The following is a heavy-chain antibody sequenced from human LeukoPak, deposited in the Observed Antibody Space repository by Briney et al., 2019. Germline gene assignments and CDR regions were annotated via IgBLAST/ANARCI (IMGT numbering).Heavy chain of an antibody. CDR3: ARDLPTGTYRAYFDN. CDR1: GFTFSSYA. D-gene: IGHD1-26*01. J-gene: IGHJ4*02. Sequence: PGGSLRLSCAASGFTFSSYAMHWVRQAPGKGLEWVAVISYDGSNKYYADSVKGRFTISRDNSKNTLYLQMNSLRAEDTAVYYCARDLPTGTYRAYFDNWGQGTLVTVSS. CDR2: ISYDGSNK. V-gene: IGHV3-30-3*01.